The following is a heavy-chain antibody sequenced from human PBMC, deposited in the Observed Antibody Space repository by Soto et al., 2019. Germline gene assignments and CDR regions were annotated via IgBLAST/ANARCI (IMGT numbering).Heavy chain of an antibody. CDR2: INHSGST. Sequence: PSETLSLTCAVYGGSFSGYYWSRIRQPPGKGLEWIGEINHSGSTNYNPSLKSRVTISVDTSKNQFSLKLSSVTAADTAVYYCARGKLSYDTAMVTNWFDPWGQGTLVTVSS. CDR3: ARGKLSYDTAMVTNWFDP. CDR1: GGSFSGYY. D-gene: IGHD5-18*01. J-gene: IGHJ5*02. V-gene: IGHV4-34*01.